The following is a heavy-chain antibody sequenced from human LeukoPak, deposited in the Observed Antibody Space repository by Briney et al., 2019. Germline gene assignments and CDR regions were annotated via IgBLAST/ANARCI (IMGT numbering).Heavy chain of an antibody. CDR1: GGSISSGGYY. V-gene: IGHV4-31*03. CDR3: ARDRIFGVSYYGMDV. D-gene: IGHD3-3*02. CDR2: IYYSGST. Sequence: SQTLSLTCTVPGGSISSGGYYWSWIRQHPGKGLEWIGYIYYSGSTYYNPSLKSRVTISVDTSKNQFSLKLSSVTAADTAVYYCARDRIFGVSYYGMDVWGQGTTVTVSS. J-gene: IGHJ6*02.